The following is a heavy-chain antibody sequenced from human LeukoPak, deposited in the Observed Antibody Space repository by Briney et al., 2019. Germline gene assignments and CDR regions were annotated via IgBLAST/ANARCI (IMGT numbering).Heavy chain of an antibody. CDR1: GYTFTRYA. Sequence: ASVKVSCKASGYTFTRYAISWVRQAPGQGLEWMGWISTYNGDTNYAQNLHGRVTMTRDTSTSTAYMELRSLRSDDTAVYYCARDPSNTSGRYIYFDSWSQGTLVTVSS. V-gene: IGHV1-18*04. D-gene: IGHD6-19*01. CDR3: ARDPSNTSGRYIYFDS. J-gene: IGHJ4*02. CDR2: ISTYNGDT.